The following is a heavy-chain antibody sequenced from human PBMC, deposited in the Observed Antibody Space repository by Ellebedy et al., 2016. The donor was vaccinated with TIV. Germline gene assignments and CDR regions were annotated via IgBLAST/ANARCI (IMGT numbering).Heavy chain of an antibody. CDR1: GFTFSSYA. Sequence: GESLKISCAASGFTFSSYAMNWVRQAPGKGLEWVSSISGSGGSTYYADSVKGRFTISRDNSKNTLHLQLNSLRAEDTAVYYCARDNFRVYYGSGSFDYWGQGTLVTVSS. CDR2: ISGSGGST. V-gene: IGHV3-23*01. CDR3: ARDNFRVYYGSGSFDY. D-gene: IGHD3-10*01. J-gene: IGHJ4*02.